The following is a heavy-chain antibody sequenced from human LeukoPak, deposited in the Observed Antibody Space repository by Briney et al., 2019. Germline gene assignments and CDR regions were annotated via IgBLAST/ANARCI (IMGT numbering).Heavy chain of an antibody. V-gene: IGHV3-21*01. CDR3: AREGSAIVATTLDY. J-gene: IGHJ4*02. Sequence: GGSLRLSCAASGFTFSSYSMNWVRQAPGKGLEWVSSISSSSSYIYYADSVKGRFTISRDNAKNSLYLQMNSLRAEDTAVYYCAREGSAIVATTLDYWGQGTLVTVSS. CDR2: ISSSSSYI. D-gene: IGHD5-12*01. CDR1: GFTFSSYS.